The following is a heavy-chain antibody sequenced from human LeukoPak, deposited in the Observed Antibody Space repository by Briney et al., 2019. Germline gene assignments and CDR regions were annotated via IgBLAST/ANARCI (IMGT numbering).Heavy chain of an antibody. J-gene: IGHJ6*02. D-gene: IGHD3-16*01. V-gene: IGHV4-34*01. CDR3: ARGASYNYYYGMDV. CDR2: INHSGST. Sequence: SETLSLTCAVYGGSFSGYYWSWIRQPPGKGLEWIGEINHSGSTNYNLSLKSRVTISVDTSKNQFSLKLSSVTAADTAVYYCARGASYNYYYGMDVWGQGTTVTVSS. CDR1: GGSFSGYY.